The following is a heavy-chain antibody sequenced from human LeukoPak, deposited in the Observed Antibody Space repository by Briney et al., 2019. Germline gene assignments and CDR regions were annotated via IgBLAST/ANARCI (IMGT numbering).Heavy chain of an antibody. CDR3: ARGPPQYSSGWYGDY. Sequence: ASVKVSCKASGYTFTGYYMHWVRQAPGQGLEWMGWINPNSGGTNYAQKFQGRVTMTRDTSISTAYMELSRLRSDDTAVYYCARGPPQYSSGWYGDYWGQGTLVTVSS. CDR2: INPNSGGT. CDR1: GYTFTGYY. V-gene: IGHV1-2*02. J-gene: IGHJ4*02. D-gene: IGHD6-19*01.